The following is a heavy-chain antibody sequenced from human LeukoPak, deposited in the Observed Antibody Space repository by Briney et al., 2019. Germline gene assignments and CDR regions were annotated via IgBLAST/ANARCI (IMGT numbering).Heavy chain of an antibody. J-gene: IGHJ4*02. V-gene: IGHV3-15*01. CDR1: GFTFSNAW. Sequence: GGSLRLSCAASGFTFSNAWMSWVRQAPGKGLEWVGRIKSKTDGGTTDYAAPVKGRFTISRDESKNTLYLQMNSLKTEDTAVYYCTTGANWVAVAGTRYDYWGQGTLVTVSS. D-gene: IGHD6-19*01. CDR2: IKSKTDGGTT. CDR3: TTGANWVAVAGTRYDY.